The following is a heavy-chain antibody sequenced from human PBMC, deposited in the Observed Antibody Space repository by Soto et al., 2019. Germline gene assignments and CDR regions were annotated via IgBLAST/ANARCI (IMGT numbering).Heavy chain of an antibody. D-gene: IGHD3-16*01. J-gene: IGHJ4*02. V-gene: IGHV3-21*01. CDR1: GFVFSDFQ. CDR2: ITGTSAFT. Sequence: GGSLRLSCAASGFVFSDFQFNWVRQAPGGGLEWLSSITGTSAFTEYAESIEGRFTISRDNPNKLLFLHMDNLRPEDTAVYYCARENLAFQGAFDLWGQGNLVTVSS. CDR3: ARENLAFQGAFDL.